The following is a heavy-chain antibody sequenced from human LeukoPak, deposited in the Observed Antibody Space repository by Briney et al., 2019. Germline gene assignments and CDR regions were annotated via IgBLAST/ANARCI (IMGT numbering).Heavy chain of an antibody. J-gene: IGHJ4*02. Sequence: GMSLRLSCAASGFTFSDYYMSWIRQAPGKGLEWISYISASGNTIYYADSVKGRFTISRDSAKNSLYLQLNSLRAEDTAVYYCARVGDDYNEYIDYWGQGTLVTVSS. D-gene: IGHD5-24*01. CDR3: ARVGDDYNEYIDY. CDR1: GFTFSDYY. V-gene: IGHV3-11*04. CDR2: ISASGNTI.